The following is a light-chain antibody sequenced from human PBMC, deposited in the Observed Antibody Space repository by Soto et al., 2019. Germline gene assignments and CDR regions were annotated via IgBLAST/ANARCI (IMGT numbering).Light chain of an antibody. CDR1: QSVSRS. J-gene: IGKJ1*01. CDR2: GAS. V-gene: IGKV3-15*01. CDR3: QQYNNWWT. Sequence: EVVMTQSPATLSLSPGERATLSCRASQSVSRSLAWYQQKPGQAPRLLIYGASTRAAGIPDRFSGSGAETEFTLTISRLQAEDVAIYYCQQYNNWWTFGQGTKVEIK.